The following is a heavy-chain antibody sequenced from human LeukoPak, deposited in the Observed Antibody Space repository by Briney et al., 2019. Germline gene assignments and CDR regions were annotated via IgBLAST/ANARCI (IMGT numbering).Heavy chain of an antibody. V-gene: IGHV6-1*01. CDR2: TYYRSKWYS. CDR1: GDSVSRNSAA. J-gene: IGHJ4*02. CDR3: ARANIAVSGISYFDS. D-gene: IGHD6-19*01. Sequence: SQTLSLTIAISGDSVSRNSAAWNWIRQSPSRGLEWLGRTYYRSKWYSDYAVSVKSRITINPAASKNQFSLELNSVTPEDTAIYYCARANIAVSGISYFDSWGQGTLVTVSS.